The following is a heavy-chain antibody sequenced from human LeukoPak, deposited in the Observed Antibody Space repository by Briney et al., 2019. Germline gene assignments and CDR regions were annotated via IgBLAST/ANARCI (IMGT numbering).Heavy chain of an antibody. J-gene: IGHJ4*01. CDR2: VNQDGTQK. Sequence: GGSLRLSCSASGFTFNKYWMSWIRQLPGQGLEWVANVNQDGTQKYYVDSVKGRFTNSRDNARNLLYLQMNSLRAEDTAVYYCVRDVSSGWAFDYWGHGTLVTVSS. CDR1: GFTFNKYW. D-gene: IGHD6-19*01. V-gene: IGHV3-7*01. CDR3: VRDVSSGWAFDY.